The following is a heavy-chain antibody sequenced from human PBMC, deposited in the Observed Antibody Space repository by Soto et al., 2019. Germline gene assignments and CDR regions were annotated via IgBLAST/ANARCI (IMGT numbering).Heavy chain of an antibody. CDR2: IYYSGST. CDR1: GGSISSSSYY. V-gene: IGHV4-39*01. D-gene: IGHD5-12*01. Sequence: PSETLSLTCTVSGGSISSSSYYWGWIRQPPGKGLEWIGSIYYSGSTYYNPSLKSRVTISVDTSKNQFSLKLSSVTAADTAVYYCASLAIVATLNAFDIWGQGTMDT. CDR3: ASLAIVATLNAFDI. J-gene: IGHJ3*02.